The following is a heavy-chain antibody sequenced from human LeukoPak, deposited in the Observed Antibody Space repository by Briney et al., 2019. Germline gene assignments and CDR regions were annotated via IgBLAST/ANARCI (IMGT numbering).Heavy chain of an antibody. CDR3: TRRTTGSLGRYYYYDGMDV. V-gene: IGHV3-73*01. J-gene: IGHJ6*02. CDR1: GFTFSGSA. D-gene: IGHD1-1*01. Sequence: GGSLRLSCAASGFTFSGSAMHWVRQASGKGLEWVGRIRSKANSYATAYAASVKGRFTISRDDSKNTANLQMNSLKTEDTAVYCCTRRTTGSLGRYYYYDGMDVWGQGTTVTVPS. CDR2: IRSKANSYAT.